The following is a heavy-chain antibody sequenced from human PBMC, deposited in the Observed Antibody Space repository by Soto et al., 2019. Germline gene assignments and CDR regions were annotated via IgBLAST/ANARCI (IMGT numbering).Heavy chain of an antibody. CDR2: IYPGDSDT. V-gene: IGHV5-51*01. J-gene: IGHJ3*02. CDR3: ARQTSYGDYSYAFDI. D-gene: IGHD4-17*01. CDR1: GYSFTSYW. Sequence: GESLKISCKGSGYSFTSYWIGWVRQMPGKGLEWMGIIYPGDSDTRYSPSFQGQVTISADKSISTAYLQWSSLKASDTAMYYCARQTSYGDYSYAFDIWGQGTMVTVSS.